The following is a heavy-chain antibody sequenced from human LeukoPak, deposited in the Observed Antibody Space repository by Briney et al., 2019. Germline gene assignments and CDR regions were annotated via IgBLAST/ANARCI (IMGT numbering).Heavy chain of an antibody. CDR2: INAASGNT. CDR1: GYAFTNYA. CDR3: ARDRYYDDSSVSKLDF. D-gene: IGHD3-22*01. V-gene: IGHV1-3*01. J-gene: IGHJ4*02. Sequence: GASVKVSCKASGYAFTNYAMHWLRQAPGQRLEWVGWINAASGNTKYSQRLQGRITITRDTSASTVYMQLSSLRSEDSAVYYCARDRYYDDSSVSKLDFWGQGSLVTVSS.